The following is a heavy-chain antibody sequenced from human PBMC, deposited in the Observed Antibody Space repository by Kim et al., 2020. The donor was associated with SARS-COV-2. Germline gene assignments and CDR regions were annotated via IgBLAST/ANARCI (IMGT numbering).Heavy chain of an antibody. Sequence: GGSLRLSCSASGFTFSSYAMHWVRQAPGKGLEYVSAISSNGGSTYYADSVKGRFTISRDNSKNTLYLQMSSLRAEGTAVYYCVTGTYYDFWSGYYGMDVWGQGTTVTVSS. CDR3: VTGTYYDFWSGYYGMDV. CDR2: ISSNGGST. CDR1: GFTFSSYA. J-gene: IGHJ6*02. V-gene: IGHV3-64D*09. D-gene: IGHD3-3*01.